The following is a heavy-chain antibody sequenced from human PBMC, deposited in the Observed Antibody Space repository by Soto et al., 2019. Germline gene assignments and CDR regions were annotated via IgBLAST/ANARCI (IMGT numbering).Heavy chain of an antibody. CDR3: AKDRPSLITFGGVFLV. D-gene: IGHD3-16*01. Sequence: EVQLLESGGGLVQPGGSLRLSCAASGFTFSSYAMSWVRQAPGKGLEWVSAISGSGGSTYYADSVKGRFTISRDNSKNTVYLQMNSLRAEDTAVYYCAKDRPSLITFGGVFLVWGQGTLVTVSS. J-gene: IGHJ4*02. V-gene: IGHV3-23*01. CDR1: GFTFSSYA. CDR2: ISGSGGST.